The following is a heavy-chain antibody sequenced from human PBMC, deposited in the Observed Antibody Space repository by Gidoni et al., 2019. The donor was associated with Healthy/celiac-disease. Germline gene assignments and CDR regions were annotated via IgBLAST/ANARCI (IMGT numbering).Heavy chain of an antibody. V-gene: IGHV3-23*04. CDR2: ISGSGDST. CDR3: AKNSAGCSGGSCYSPLYGLDV. Sequence: EVQLVESGGGFIQPGGSLRLSCAASGFTFSNYAMSLVRQAPGKGLGWVAAISGSGDSTYHADSVKGRFTISRDNSKNTLYLQMNSLRAEDTAVYYCAKNSAGCSGGSCYSPLYGLDVWGQGTTVTVSS. CDR1: GFTFSNYA. D-gene: IGHD2-15*01. J-gene: IGHJ6*02.